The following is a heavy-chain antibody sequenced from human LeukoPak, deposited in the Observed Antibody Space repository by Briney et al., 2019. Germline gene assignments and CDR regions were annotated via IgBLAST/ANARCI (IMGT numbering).Heavy chain of an antibody. Sequence: SETLSLTCAVYGGSFSGYYWSWIRQPPGKGLEWIGEINHSGSTNYNPSLKSRVTISVDTSKNQFPLKLSSVTAADTAVYYCARRGVPAAIYYFDYWGQGNLVTVSS. CDR1: GGSFSGYY. CDR2: INHSGST. CDR3: ARRGVPAAIYYFDY. D-gene: IGHD2-2*01. V-gene: IGHV4-34*01. J-gene: IGHJ4*02.